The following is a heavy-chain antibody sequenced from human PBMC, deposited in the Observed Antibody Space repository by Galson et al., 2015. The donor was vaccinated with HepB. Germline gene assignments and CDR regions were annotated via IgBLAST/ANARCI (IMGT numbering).Heavy chain of an antibody. CDR2: IRGDGTEK. D-gene: IGHD5-24*01. J-gene: IGHJ4*02. V-gene: IGHV3-7*01. CDR1: GFTFSSHW. Sequence: SLRLSCAASGFTFSSHWMNWVRQPLGKGLEWVALIRGDGTEKHYVDSVKGRFTISRDNAKNSVYLQMKSLRAEDTAVYYCVRGAGWLLDSWGQGTLVTVSS. CDR3: VRGAGWLLDS.